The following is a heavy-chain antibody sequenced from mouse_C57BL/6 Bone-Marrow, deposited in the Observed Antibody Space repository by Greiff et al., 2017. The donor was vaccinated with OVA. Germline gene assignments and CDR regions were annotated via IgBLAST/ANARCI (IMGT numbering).Heavy chain of an antibody. CDR3: ARSIYYGSSYDYFDY. J-gene: IGHJ2*01. CDR1: GYTFTSYG. D-gene: IGHD1-1*01. Sequence: QVQLQQSGAELARPGASVKLSCKASGYTFTSYGISWVKQRTGQGLEWIGEIYPRSGNTYYNEKFKGKATLTADKSSSTAYMELRSLTSEDSAVYFCARSIYYGSSYDYFDYWGQGTTLTVSS. V-gene: IGHV1-81*01. CDR2: IYPRSGNT.